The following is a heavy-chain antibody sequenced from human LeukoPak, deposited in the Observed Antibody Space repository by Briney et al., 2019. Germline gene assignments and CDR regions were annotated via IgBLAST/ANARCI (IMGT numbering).Heavy chain of an antibody. CDR1: GYTFSSYA. D-gene: IGHD6-13*01. CDR3: ARVMSTAAGSYYFDY. V-gene: IGHV3-30-3*01. CDR2: ISYDGSNK. J-gene: IGHJ4*02. Sequence: GRSLRLSCAASGYTFSSYAMHWVRQAPGKGLEWVAVISYDGSNKYYADSVKGRFTISRDNSKNTLYLQMNSLRAEDTAVYYCARVMSTAAGSYYFDYWGQGTLVTVSS.